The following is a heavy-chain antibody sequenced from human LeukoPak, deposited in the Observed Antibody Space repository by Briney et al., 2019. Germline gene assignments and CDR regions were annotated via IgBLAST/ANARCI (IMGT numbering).Heavy chain of an antibody. J-gene: IGHJ6*03. Sequence: SVKVSCKASGGTFSSYAISWVRQAPGQGLEWMGGIIPIFGTANYAQKFQGRVTITTDESTSTAYMELSSLRSEDTAVYYCARAAVTILGVDYYMDVWGKGTTVTVSS. CDR2: IIPIFGTA. CDR3: ARAAVTILGVDYYMDV. CDR1: GGTFSSYA. D-gene: IGHD3-3*01. V-gene: IGHV1-69*05.